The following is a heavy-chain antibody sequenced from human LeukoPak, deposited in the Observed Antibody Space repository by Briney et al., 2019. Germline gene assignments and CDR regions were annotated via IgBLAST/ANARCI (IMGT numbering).Heavy chain of an antibody. V-gene: IGHV3-23*01. CDR3: AKGFTFEIPFDY. CDR2: ISGSGGST. Sequence: GGSLRLSCAASGFTFGSYAMSWVRQAPGKGLEWVSAISGSGGSTYYADSVKGRFTISRDNSKNTLYLQMNSLRAEGTAVYYCAKGFTFEIPFDYWGQGTLVTVSS. J-gene: IGHJ4*02. CDR1: GFTFGSYA. D-gene: IGHD3-9*01.